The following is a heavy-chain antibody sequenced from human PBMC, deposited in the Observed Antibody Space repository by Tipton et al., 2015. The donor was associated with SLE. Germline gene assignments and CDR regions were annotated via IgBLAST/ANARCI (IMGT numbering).Heavy chain of an antibody. D-gene: IGHD2-8*02. Sequence: QLVQSGAEVKKPGESLKISCKGSGYTFTSYWIGWVRQMPGKGLEWMGIIYPGDSHTTYSPSFQGQVTISADKSISTAYLQWSSLKASDTAMYYCARQRARVLDEGGFDLWGQGTMVTVSS. CDR3: ARQRARVLDEGGFDL. V-gene: IGHV5-51*01. CDR2: IYPGDSHT. J-gene: IGHJ3*01. CDR1: GYTFTSYW.